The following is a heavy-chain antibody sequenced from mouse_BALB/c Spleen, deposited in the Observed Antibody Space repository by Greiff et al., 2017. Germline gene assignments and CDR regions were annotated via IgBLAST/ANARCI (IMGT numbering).Heavy chain of an antibody. CDR2: ISSGGGNT. Sequence: EVNLVESGGGLVKPGGSLKLSCAASGFTFSSYTMSWVRQTPEKRLEWVATISSGGGNTYYPDSVKGRFTISRDNAKNNLYLQMSSLRSEDTALYYCARYRGGYYDYAMDYWGQGTSVTVSS. V-gene: IGHV5-9*03. J-gene: IGHJ4*01. CDR1: GFTFSSYT. D-gene: IGHD2-3*01. CDR3: ARYRGGYYDYAMDY.